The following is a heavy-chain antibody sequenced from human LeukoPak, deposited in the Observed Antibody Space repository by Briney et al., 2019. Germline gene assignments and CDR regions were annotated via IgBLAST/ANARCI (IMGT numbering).Heavy chain of an antibody. D-gene: IGHD1-26*01. CDR1: GDSIGSYY. CDR3: ARVRGRAGILSYYDNSRQTGRYYVDN. CDR2: IVYRGST. V-gene: IGHV4-59*01. Sequence: SETLSLTRSVSGDSIGSYYWSWIRQPPGKGLEWIGYIVYRGSTKYNPSLKSRVTMSVDTSKNQFSLKLTSVTAADTAAYYCARVRGRAGILSYYDNSRQTGRYYVDNWGQGILVSVSS. J-gene: IGHJ4*02.